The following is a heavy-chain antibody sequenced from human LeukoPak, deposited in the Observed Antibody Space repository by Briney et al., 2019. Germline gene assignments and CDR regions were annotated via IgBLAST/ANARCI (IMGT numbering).Heavy chain of an antibody. D-gene: IGHD1-20*01. CDR2: IYTSGST. CDR3: ARNQCNWNDGRGFDP. Sequence: SETLSLTCTVSGGSISSYYWSWIRQPAGRGLEWIGRIYTSGSTNYNPSLKSRVTMSVDTSKNQFSLKLSSVTAADTAVYYCARNQCNWNDGRGFDPWGQGTLVTVSS. V-gene: IGHV4-4*07. J-gene: IGHJ5*02. CDR1: GGSISSYY.